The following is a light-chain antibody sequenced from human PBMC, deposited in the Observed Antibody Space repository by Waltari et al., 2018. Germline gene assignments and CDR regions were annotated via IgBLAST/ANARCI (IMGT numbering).Light chain of an antibody. CDR3: HQYYSIPWA. CDR2: WAS. J-gene: IGKJ1*01. V-gene: IGKV4-1*01. CDR1: QNGLYSSNNRNY. Sequence: DIVMTQSPDSLAVSLGERATTNCKSSQNGLYSSNNRNYLAWYQQKAGQPPKVLFYWASTRESGVPDRFSGSGSGTDFTLTISSLQAEDVAVYYCHQYYSIPWAFGQGTKVEIK.